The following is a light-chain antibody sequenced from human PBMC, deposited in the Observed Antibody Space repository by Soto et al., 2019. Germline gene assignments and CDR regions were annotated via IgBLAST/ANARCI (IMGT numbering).Light chain of an antibody. CDR3: QQDGSSPWT. V-gene: IGKV3-20*01. CDR2: GAS. J-gene: IGKJ1*01. CDR1: RSVSSSY. Sequence: EAVLTQSSATVSMSPGERATLCCRASRSVSSSYLAWYQQKPGQAPRLRIYGASSRDTGIPDRFSGSGSGTDFTLTISRLEPEDFAVYYCQQDGSSPWTFGQGTKVDIK.